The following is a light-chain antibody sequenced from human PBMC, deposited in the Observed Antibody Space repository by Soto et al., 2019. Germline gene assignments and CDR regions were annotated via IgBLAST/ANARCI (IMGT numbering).Light chain of an antibody. J-gene: IGKJ1*01. CDR3: LQHNTYPWT. CDR1: QGIGDD. Sequence: DIQMTQSPSSLSASVGDRVIITCRASQGIGDDLGWYQQKPGKAPKRLIYAASSLQSGVPSRFSCSGSGTSFTLTMSSLQPDDFASYYCLQHNTYPWTFGPGTKVEVK. CDR2: AAS. V-gene: IGKV1-17*01.